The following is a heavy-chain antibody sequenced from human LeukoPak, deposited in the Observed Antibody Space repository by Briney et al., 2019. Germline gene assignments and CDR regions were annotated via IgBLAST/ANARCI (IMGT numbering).Heavy chain of an antibody. V-gene: IGHV3-23*01. CDR3: VTELPYGTT. J-gene: IGHJ5*02. Sequence: GGSLRLSCAASGFIFSSYGMSWVRQAPGKGLEWVSGIDNSGAGTYYADSVKGRFTISRDNSKNTLYLQVNSLRADDTAVCYCVTELPYGTTWGQGTLVTVPS. CDR2: IDNSGAGT. CDR1: GFIFSSYG. D-gene: IGHD4-17*01.